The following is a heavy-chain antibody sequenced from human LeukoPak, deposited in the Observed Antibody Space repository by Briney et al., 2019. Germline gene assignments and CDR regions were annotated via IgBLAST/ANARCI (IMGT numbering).Heavy chain of an antibody. Sequence: PGGSLRLSCVASGFTFSSYSMNWVRQAPGKGLEWVSYITRSRSAKFYADYVKGRFTISRDNAENLLYLQMNSLRAEDTAVYYCTRDQEGSDYWGQGTLVTVSS. J-gene: IGHJ4*02. CDR3: TRDQEGSDY. CDR1: GFTFSSYS. V-gene: IGHV3-48*01. CDR2: ITRSRSAK.